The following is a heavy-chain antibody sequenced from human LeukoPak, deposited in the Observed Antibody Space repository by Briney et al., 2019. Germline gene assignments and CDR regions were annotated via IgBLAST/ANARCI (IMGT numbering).Heavy chain of an antibody. J-gene: IGHJ5*02. CDR3: ARPYYYDSRIDP. V-gene: IGHV4-59*08. Sequence: SETLSLTCTVSGGSISSYYWSWIRQPPGKGLEWIGYIYNSGNTNYNPSLMGRVTISVDTSKRHFSLKLSSVTAADTAVYYCARPYYYDSRIDPWGQGILVTVSS. D-gene: IGHD3-22*01. CDR1: GGSISSYY. CDR2: IYNSGNT.